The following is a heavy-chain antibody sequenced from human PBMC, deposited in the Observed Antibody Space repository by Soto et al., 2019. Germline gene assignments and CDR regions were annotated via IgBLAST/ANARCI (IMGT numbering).Heavy chain of an antibody. J-gene: IGHJ4*02. CDR3: ARWEYYDILTGYYLGEWSQGDY. V-gene: IGHV1-18*01. CDR1: GYTFTSYG. D-gene: IGHD3-9*01. CDR2: ISAYNGNT. Sequence: ASVKVSCKASGYTFTSYGISWVRQAPGQGLEWMGWISAYNGNTNYAQKLQGRVTMTTDTSTSTAYMELRSLRSDDTAVYYCARWEYYDILTGYYLGEWSQGDYWGQGTLVTVSS.